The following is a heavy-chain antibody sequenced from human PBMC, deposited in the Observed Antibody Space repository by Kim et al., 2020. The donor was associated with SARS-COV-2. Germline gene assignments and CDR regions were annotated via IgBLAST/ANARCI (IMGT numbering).Heavy chain of an antibody. J-gene: IGHJ4*02. CDR3: ARGRIVGATHDY. Sequence: SETLSLTCAVYGGSFSGYYWSWIRQPPGKGLEWIGEINHSGSTNYNPSLKSRVTISVDTSKNQFSLKLSSVTAADTAVYYCARGRIVGATHDYWGQGTLV. D-gene: IGHD1-26*01. CDR2: INHSGST. V-gene: IGHV4-34*01. CDR1: GGSFSGYY.